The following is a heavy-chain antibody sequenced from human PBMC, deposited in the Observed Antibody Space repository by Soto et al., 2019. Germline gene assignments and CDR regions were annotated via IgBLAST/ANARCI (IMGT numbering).Heavy chain of an antibody. Sequence: QVQLVQSGPEVKKPGASVKVSCKASGYTFTSSGITWVRQAPGQGLEWMGWTGAYNGYTKYAQKYQGRVTMTTNTSTSTAYMERRSLRADDTAIYYCARAISGWFDPWGQGTLVTVSS. CDR1: GYTFTSSG. CDR3: ARAISGWFDP. CDR2: TGAYNGYT. V-gene: IGHV1-18*01. J-gene: IGHJ5*02.